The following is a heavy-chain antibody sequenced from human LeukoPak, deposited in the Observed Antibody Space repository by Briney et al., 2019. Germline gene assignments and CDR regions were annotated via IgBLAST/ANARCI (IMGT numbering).Heavy chain of an antibody. Sequence: GGSLRLSCAASGFTFDDYAMHWFRQAPGKGLEWVSGISWNSGSIGYADSVKGRFTISRDNAKNTLYVQMNSLRAEDTAVYYCARGAFGVYAFDIWGQGTMVTVSS. J-gene: IGHJ3*02. CDR3: ARGAFGVYAFDI. CDR2: ISWNSGSI. V-gene: IGHV3-9*01. CDR1: GFTFDDYA. D-gene: IGHD3-3*01.